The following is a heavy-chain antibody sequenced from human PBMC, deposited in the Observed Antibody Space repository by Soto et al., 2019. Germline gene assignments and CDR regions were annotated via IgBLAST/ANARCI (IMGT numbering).Heavy chain of an antibody. CDR1: GFTFSSYA. Sequence: EVQLLGSGGGLVQPGGSLRLSCAASGFTFSSYAMSWVRQAPGKGLEWVSAISGSGGSTYYADSVKGRFTISRDNSKNTLYLQMNSLRAEDTAVYYCAKTYCTNGVCYRYWYFDLWGRGTLVTVSS. D-gene: IGHD2-8*01. CDR3: AKTYCTNGVCYRYWYFDL. CDR2: ISGSGGST. J-gene: IGHJ2*01. V-gene: IGHV3-23*01.